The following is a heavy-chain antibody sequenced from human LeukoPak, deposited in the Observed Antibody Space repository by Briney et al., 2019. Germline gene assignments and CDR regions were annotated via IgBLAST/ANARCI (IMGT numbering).Heavy chain of an antibody. CDR3: NTDLAELDDSGYYAKYFHP. CDR1: LFTFTKIW. CDR2: IKSKTDGGTI. V-gene: IGHV3-15*01. D-gene: IGHD3-22*01. J-gene: IGHJ1*01. Sequence: GGSLRHSSAPPLFTFTKIWMRSVRQAPGKGLEWVGRIKSKTDGGTIDYAAPVKGRFTISRDDSKDTLFLQMNSLKTEDTAVYYCNTDLAELDDSGYYAKYFHPWGQGTLVSVSS.